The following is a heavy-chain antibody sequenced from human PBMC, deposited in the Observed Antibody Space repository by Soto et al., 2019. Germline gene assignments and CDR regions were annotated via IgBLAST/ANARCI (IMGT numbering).Heavy chain of an antibody. D-gene: IGHD4-17*01. V-gene: IGHV3-30-3*01. J-gene: IGHJ4*02. Sequence: QVQLVESGGGVVQPGRSLRLSCAASGFTFCSYAMHWVRQAPGKGLEWVAVISYDGSNKYYADSVKGRFTISRDSSKNTLYVQMNSLRAEDTAVYYCARADYGGDYFDYWGQGTLVTVSS. CDR2: ISYDGSNK. CDR1: GFTFCSYA. CDR3: ARADYGGDYFDY.